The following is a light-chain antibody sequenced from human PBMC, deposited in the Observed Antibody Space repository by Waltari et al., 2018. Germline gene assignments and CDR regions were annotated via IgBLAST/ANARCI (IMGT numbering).Light chain of an antibody. Sequence: QTVVTQQPSYSVSPGGTVTLTCGLDLGSVPTIHHPCWYRQTPGQAPRTLIYSTNTRSSGVPDRFSGSILGNKAALTITGAQADDESDYYCVLYVGSGIWVFGGGTKLTVL. V-gene: IGLV8-61*01. CDR1: LGSVPTIHH. CDR3: VLYVGSGIWV. CDR2: STN. J-gene: IGLJ3*02.